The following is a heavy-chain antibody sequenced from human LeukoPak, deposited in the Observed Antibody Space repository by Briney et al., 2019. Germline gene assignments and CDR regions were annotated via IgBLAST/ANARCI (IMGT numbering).Heavy chain of an antibody. V-gene: IGHV3-23*01. J-gene: IGHJ4*02. CDR2: INANSGTT. Sequence: GGSLRLSCTASGFAFSVYAMSWLRQPPGKGLEWVSTINANSGTTSYAASVRGRFTISRDNAKNSLYLQMNSLRAEDTAVYYCARALDIVATITPIDYWGQGTLVTVSS. CDR3: ARALDIVATITPIDY. CDR1: GFAFSVYA. D-gene: IGHD5-12*01.